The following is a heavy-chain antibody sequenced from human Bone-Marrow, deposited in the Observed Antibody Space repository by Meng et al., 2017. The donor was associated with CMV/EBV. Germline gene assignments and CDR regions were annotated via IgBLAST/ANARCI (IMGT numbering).Heavy chain of an antibody. Sequence: GGSLRLSCAASGFIFRNYAMSWVRQAPGKGLEWVSAITGSGGSTYYADSVKGRFTISRDNSKNTLYLQLSSLRAEDTAVYYFAKAYSSSWYREYYDYWGQGTLVTVSS. V-gene: IGHV3-23*01. CDR1: GFIFRNYA. D-gene: IGHD6-13*01. CDR2: ITGSGGST. J-gene: IGHJ4*02. CDR3: AKAYSSSWYREYYDY.